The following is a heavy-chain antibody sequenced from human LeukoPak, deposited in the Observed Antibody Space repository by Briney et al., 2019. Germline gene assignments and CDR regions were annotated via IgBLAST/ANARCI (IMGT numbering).Heavy chain of an antibody. CDR1: GFTFSSYW. Sequence: GGSLRLSCAASGFTFSSYWMSWVRQAPGKGLEWVANIKQDGSEKYYVDSVKGRFTISRDNAKNSLYLQMNSLRAEDTAVYYCARVIRRWYVYYFDYWGQGTLVTVSS. V-gene: IGHV3-7*01. CDR2: IKQDGSEK. CDR3: ARVIRRWYVYYFDY. D-gene: IGHD2-15*01. J-gene: IGHJ4*02.